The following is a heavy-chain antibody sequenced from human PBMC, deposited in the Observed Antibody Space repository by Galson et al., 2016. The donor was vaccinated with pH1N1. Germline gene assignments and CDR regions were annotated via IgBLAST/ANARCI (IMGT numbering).Heavy chain of an antibody. D-gene: IGHD2-15*01. J-gene: IGHJ4*02. Sequence: SLRLSCAASGFPFSDYWMHWVRQAPGKGLVWVARIDNDGRGTSHADSVRGRFAIYRDNAENMLYLQMNSLRTDDTAVYYCARNWWGIDYWGQGALVTV. CDR2: IDNDGRGT. CDR1: GFPFSDYW. CDR3: ARNWWGIDY. V-gene: IGHV3-74*01.